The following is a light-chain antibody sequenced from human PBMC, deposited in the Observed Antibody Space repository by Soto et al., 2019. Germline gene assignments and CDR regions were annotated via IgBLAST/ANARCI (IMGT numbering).Light chain of an antibody. CDR2: KAS. Sequence: DIQMTQSPSTLSASVGDRVTITCRASQSISSWLAWYQQKPGKAPKLLIYKASSLESGVPSRFSGSGSGTEFTLTISCLQPDDFATYYWQQYDSYSYTFGQGTKLEIK. CDR3: QQYDSYSYT. CDR1: QSISSW. J-gene: IGKJ2*01. V-gene: IGKV1-5*03.